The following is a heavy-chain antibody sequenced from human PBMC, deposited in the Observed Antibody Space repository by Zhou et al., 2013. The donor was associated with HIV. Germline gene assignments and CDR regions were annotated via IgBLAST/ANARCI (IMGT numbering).Heavy chain of an antibody. J-gene: IGHJ6*02. V-gene: IGHV1-8*02. Sequence: QVQLVQSGSEVKKPGSSVKVSCRASGGTFNNYAISWVRQAPGQGLEWLGWMNPETGKSVYAQKFQDRVTMTRNTSISTAYMELSGLKSEDTAVYYCARRGSWGDHTNMIRGGLDVWGRGTTVTVSS. CDR1: GGTFNNYA. CDR2: MNPETGKS. CDR3: ARRGSWGDHTNMIRGGLDV. D-gene: IGHD3-10*01.